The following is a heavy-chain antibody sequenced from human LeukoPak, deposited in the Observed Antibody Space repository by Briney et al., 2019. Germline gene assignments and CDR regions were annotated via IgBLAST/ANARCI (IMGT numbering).Heavy chain of an antibody. Sequence: PSETLSLTCTVSGGSISSYYWSWIRQPPGKGLEWIGYIYYSGSTNYNPSLKSRVTISVDTSKNQFSLKLSSVTAVDTAVYYCARSDSSGYSLMEHWGQGTLVTVSS. J-gene: IGHJ1*01. CDR1: GGSISSYY. D-gene: IGHD3-22*01. CDR2: IYYSGST. V-gene: IGHV4-59*01. CDR3: ARSDSSGYSLMEH.